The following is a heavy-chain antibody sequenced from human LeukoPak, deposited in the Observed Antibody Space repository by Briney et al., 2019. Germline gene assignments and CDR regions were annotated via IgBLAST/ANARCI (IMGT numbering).Heavy chain of an antibody. CDR3: ARDLSGIMSGYYYGMDV. J-gene: IGHJ6*02. CDR2: ISGGST. Sequence: PGGSLRLSCAASGFTVSSNEMSWVRQAPGKGLEWVSSISGGSTYYADSRKGRFTISRDNSKNTLHLQMNSLRAEDTAVYYCARDLSGIMSGYYYGMDVWGQGTTVTVSS. D-gene: IGHD3-10*01. V-gene: IGHV3-38-3*01. CDR1: GFTVSSNE.